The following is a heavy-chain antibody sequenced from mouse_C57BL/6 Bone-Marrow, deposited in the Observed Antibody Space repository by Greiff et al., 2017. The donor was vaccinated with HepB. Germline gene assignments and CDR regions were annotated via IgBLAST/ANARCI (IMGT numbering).Heavy chain of an antibody. J-gene: IGHJ2*01. D-gene: IGHD1-1*01. CDR2: IRNKANGYTT. Sequence: EVKLMESGGGLVQPGGSLSLSCAASGFTFTDYYMSWVRQPPGKALEWLGFIRNKANGYTTEYSASVKGRFTISRDNSQSILYLQMNALRAEDSATYYCARLGYYGSSDYWGQGTTLTVSS. V-gene: IGHV7-3*01. CDR3: ARLGYYGSSDY. CDR1: GFTFTDYY.